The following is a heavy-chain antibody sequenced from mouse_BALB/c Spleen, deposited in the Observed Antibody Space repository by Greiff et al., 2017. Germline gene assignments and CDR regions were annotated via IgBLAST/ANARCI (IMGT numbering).Heavy chain of an antibody. CDR1: GFTFSSYT. CDR2: ISNGGGST. CDR3: ARGDVGYYFDY. D-gene: IGHD3-3*01. V-gene: IGHV5-12-2*01. Sequence: EVQLVESGGGLVQPGGSLKLSCAASGFTFSSYTMSWVRQTPEKRLEWVAYISNGGGSTYYPDTVKGRFTISRDNAKNTLYLQMSSLKSEDTAMYYCARGDVGYYFDYWGQGTTLTVSS. J-gene: IGHJ2*01.